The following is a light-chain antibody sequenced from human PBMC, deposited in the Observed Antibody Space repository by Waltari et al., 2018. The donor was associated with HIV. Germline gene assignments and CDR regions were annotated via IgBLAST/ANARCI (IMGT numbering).Light chain of an antibody. CDR3: QAWDSTTRV. J-gene: IGLJ3*02. CDR1: KLAAQY. CDR2: ADT. V-gene: IGLV3-1*01. Sequence: SYEVTQPPSLSVSPGQTASITRSGAKLAAQYACWYQQKPGQSPILVIYADTKRPPGIPERFSASNSGNTATLTITGTQAMDEADYYCQAWDSTTRVFGGGTKLTVL.